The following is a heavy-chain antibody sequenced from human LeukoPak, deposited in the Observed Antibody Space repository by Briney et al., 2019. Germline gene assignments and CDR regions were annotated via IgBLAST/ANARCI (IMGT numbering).Heavy chain of an antibody. CDR3: AGYYYDSSGYMQS. J-gene: IGHJ4*02. CDR2: IIPIFGTA. Sequence: ASVTVSYKPSVGTFSSYAISWVRQAPGQGLEWMGGIIPIFGTANYAQKFQGRVTITADESTSTAYMELSSLRSEDTAVYYCAGYYYDSSGYMQSWGQGTLVTVSS. D-gene: IGHD3-22*01. CDR1: VGTFSSYA. V-gene: IGHV1-69*13.